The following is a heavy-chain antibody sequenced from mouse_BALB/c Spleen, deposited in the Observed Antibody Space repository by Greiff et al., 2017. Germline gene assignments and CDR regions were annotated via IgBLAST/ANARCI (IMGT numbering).Heavy chain of an antibody. J-gene: IGHJ2*01. Sequence: QVQLQQSGAELVKPGASVKMSCKASGYTFTSYNMHWVKQTPGQGLEWIGAIYPGNGDTSYNQKFKGKATLTADKSSSTAYMQLSSLTSEDSAVYYCARGYGSFDYWGQGTTLTVSS. CDR2: IYPGNGDT. CDR3: ARGYGSFDY. D-gene: IGHD1-1*01. CDR1: GYTFTSYN. V-gene: IGHV1-12*01.